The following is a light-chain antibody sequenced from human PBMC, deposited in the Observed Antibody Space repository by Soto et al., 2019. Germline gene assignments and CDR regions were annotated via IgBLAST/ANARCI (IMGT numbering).Light chain of an antibody. Sequence: DIQMTQSPSTLSASIGDRVTITCRASQSMSNWLAWYQQKPGKAPKLLIYKASSLESGVPSRFSGSGSGTEFTLTISSLHPDDFATYYCQHYQEFGQGTKVEIK. J-gene: IGKJ1*01. V-gene: IGKV1-5*03. CDR3: QHYQE. CDR1: QSMSNW. CDR2: KAS.